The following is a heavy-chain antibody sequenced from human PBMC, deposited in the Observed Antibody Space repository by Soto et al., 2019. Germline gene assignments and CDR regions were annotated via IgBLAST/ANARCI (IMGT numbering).Heavy chain of an antibody. CDR3: ARVPFVGYFDWLDP. CDR2: MHHTQGT. V-gene: IGHV4-59*01. J-gene: IGHJ5*02. CDR1: GASISSYY. D-gene: IGHD3-9*01. Sequence: PSETLSLTCSVSGASISSYYWTWIRQPPGGGLEWIGYMHHTQGTNDNPSLRGRVHMSIDTSMNQFSLRLTSVTAADTAVDYCARVPFVGYFDWLDPWGHGTLVTVSS.